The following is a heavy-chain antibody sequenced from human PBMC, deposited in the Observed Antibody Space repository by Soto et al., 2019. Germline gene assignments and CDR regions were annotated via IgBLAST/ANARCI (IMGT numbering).Heavy chain of an antibody. J-gene: IGHJ6*02. V-gene: IGHV3-7*01. CDR3: ARDRVVVTAIIYYYYGMDV. Sequence: GGSLRLSWAAAGFTFVSFWVSWVRQAPGKGLEWVANIKQDGSEKYYVDSVKGRFTISRDNAKNSLYLQMNSLRAEDTAVYYCARDRVVVTAIIYYYYGMDVWGQGTTVTVSS. D-gene: IGHD2-21*02. CDR1: GFTFVSFW. CDR2: IKQDGSEK.